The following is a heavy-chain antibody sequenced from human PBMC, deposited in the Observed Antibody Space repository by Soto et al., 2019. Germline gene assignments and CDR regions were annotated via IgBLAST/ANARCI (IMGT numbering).Heavy chain of an antibody. CDR3: VKAVYLLDFDY. CDR1: GFTFSSYA. V-gene: IGHV3-23*01. D-gene: IGHD2-8*01. J-gene: IGHJ4*02. Sequence: GGSLRLSCAASGFTFSSYAMTWVRQAPGKGLEWVSTISGTGTTTYYADSVKGRFTISRDNSKNTLYLQMNSLRTEDTAVYYCVKAVYLLDFDYWGQGTLVAVSS. CDR2: ISGTGTTT.